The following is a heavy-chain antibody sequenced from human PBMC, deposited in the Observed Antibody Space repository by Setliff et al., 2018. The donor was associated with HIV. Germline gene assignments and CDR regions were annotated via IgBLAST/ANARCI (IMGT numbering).Heavy chain of an antibody. CDR3: ARNFGLSPSGKYYYYYGMDI. CDR2: IIPIFGTA. J-gene: IGHJ6*02. V-gene: IGHV1-69*13. D-gene: IGHD3-10*01. Sequence: SVKVSCKASGGTFSSYTFSWVRQAHGQGLEWMGGIIPIFGTAHYAQKFQGRVTITADESTSTAYMELSSLRSEDTAVYYCARNFGLSPSGKYYYYYGMDIWGQGTTVTVSS. CDR1: GGTFSSYT.